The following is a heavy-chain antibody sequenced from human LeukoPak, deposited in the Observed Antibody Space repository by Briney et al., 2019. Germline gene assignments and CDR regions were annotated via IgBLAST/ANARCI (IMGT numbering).Heavy chain of an antibody. J-gene: IGHJ6*04. CDR1: GFTFSRDS. CDR3: AKESGQLDV. Sequence: GGSLRLSCAASGFTFSRDSMNWVRQAPGKGLEWVSVISGDGRTAYYGDSVKGRFTISRDESKNTLYLQMDSLRAEDTAVYYCAKESGQLDVWGKGTTVTVSS. CDR2: ISGDGRTA. V-gene: IGHV3-23*01. D-gene: IGHD2-15*01.